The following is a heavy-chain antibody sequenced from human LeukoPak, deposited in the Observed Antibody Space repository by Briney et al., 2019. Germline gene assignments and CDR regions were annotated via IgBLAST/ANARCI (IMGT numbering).Heavy chain of an antibody. J-gene: IGHJ5*02. Sequence: ASVKVSCKASGYTFTGYYMHWVRQAPGQGLEWMGWISAYNGNTNYAQKLQGRVTMTTDTSTSTAYMELRSLRSDDTAVYYCARDLEVPSGYSSWGQGTLVTVSS. CDR3: ARDLEVPSGYSS. CDR2: ISAYNGNT. D-gene: IGHD3-3*01. CDR1: GYTFTGYY. V-gene: IGHV1-18*04.